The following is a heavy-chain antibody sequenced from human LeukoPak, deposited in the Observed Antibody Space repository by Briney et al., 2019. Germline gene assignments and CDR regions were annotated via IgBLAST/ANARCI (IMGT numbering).Heavy chain of an antibody. J-gene: IGHJ4*02. V-gene: IGHV4-34*01. Sequence: SETLSLTCAVYGGSFSGYYWSWIRQPPGKGLEWIGEINHSGSTNYNPSLKSRVTISVDTSKNQFSVKLSSVTAADTAVYYCARSIRGYSSGWYYFDYWGQGTLITVSS. CDR2: INHSGST. CDR3: ARSIRGYSSGWYYFDY. D-gene: IGHD6-19*01. CDR1: GGSFSGYY.